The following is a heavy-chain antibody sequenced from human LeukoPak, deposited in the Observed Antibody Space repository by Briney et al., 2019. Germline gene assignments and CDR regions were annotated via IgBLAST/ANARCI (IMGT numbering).Heavy chain of an antibody. CDR3: AKGHYYGSGSYSNWFDP. Sequence: GGSLRLSCAASGFTFSSYAMSWVRQAPGKGLEWVSAISGSGGGTYYADSGKGRFTISRDNSKNTLYLQMNSLRVEDTAVYYCAKGHYYGSGSYSNWFDPWGQGTLVTVSS. CDR1: GFTFSSYA. J-gene: IGHJ5*02. V-gene: IGHV3-23*01. CDR2: ISGSGGGT. D-gene: IGHD3-10*01.